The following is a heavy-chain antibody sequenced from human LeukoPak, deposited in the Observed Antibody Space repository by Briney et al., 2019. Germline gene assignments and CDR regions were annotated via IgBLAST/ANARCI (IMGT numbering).Heavy chain of an antibody. D-gene: IGHD3-22*01. Sequence: SESLSLTCSVSGSSISSSSDYWGWIRQPPGKGLEWIVSIYDSGRTYYNLSLKSRVNSSVDTSKNQFSVKLSSVTAADTAVYYCAICRKFYSDSSGYCNYFDYWGQGTLVTVSS. CDR1: GSSISSSSDY. J-gene: IGHJ4*02. CDR2: IYDSGRT. V-gene: IGHV4-39*01. CDR3: AICRKFYSDSSGYCNYFDY.